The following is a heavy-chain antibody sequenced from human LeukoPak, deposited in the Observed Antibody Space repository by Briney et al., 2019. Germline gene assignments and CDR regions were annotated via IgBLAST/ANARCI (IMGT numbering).Heavy chain of an antibody. J-gene: IGHJ5*02. CDR1: GGSISSGSYY. CDR3: ARDSGLYCSSTSCQGWFDP. D-gene: IGHD2-2*01. CDR2: IYTSGST. Sequence: SETLPRTCTVSGGSISSGSYYWSWIRQPAGKGLEWIGRIYTSGSTNYNPSLKSRVTISVDTSKNQFSLKLSSVTAADTAVYYCARDSGLYCSSTSCQGWFDPWGQGTLVTVSS. V-gene: IGHV4-61*02.